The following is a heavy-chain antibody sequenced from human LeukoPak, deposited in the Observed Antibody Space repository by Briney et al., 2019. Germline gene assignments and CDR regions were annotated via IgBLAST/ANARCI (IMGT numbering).Heavy chain of an antibody. CDR3: ASLQRYYYDSSGYPPPRPLIDP. J-gene: IGHJ5*02. CDR2: IYYSGST. V-gene: IGHV4-39*01. D-gene: IGHD3-22*01. CDR1: GGSISSSSYY. Sequence: SETLSLTCTVSGGSISSSSYYWGWIRQPPGKGLEWIGSIYYSGSTYYNPSLKSRVTISVDTSKNQFSLKLSSVTAADTAVYYCASLQRYYYDSSGYPPPRPLIDPWGQGTLVTVSS.